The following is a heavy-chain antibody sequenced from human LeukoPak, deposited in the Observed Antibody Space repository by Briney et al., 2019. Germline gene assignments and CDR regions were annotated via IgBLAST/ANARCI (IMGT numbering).Heavy chain of an antibody. V-gene: IGHV4-61*01. Sequence: PSETLSLTCTVSGGSISSSSYYWSWMRQPPGKGLEWIGHVYSSGSTKFNPSLKSRVTISVDTSKNQFFLKLSSVTAADTAVYYCARGRAYYDSTGYFYWGQGTLVTVSS. CDR2: VYSSGST. D-gene: IGHD3-22*01. CDR3: ARGRAYYDSTGYFY. CDR1: GGSISSSSYY. J-gene: IGHJ4*02.